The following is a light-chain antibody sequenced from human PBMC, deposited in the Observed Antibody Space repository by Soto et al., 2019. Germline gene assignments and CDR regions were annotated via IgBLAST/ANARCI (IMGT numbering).Light chain of an antibody. J-gene: IGLJ1*01. CDR3: AAWDDSRNGHV. Sequence: QSVLTQPHSASGTPGQRVTISCSGSSSNIGTSSVHWFQQLPGTAPKLLLSTTNQRPSGVPERFSGSKSGTAASLAISGLQSEDEADYYCAAWDDSRNGHVFGTGTKLTVL. CDR1: SSNIGTSS. CDR2: TTN. V-gene: IGLV1-44*01.